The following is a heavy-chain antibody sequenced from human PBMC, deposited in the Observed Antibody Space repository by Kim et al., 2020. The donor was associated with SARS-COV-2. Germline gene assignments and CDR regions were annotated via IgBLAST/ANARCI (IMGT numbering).Heavy chain of an antibody. CDR3: ATVHAAAGRLYYYYGMDV. CDR2: FDPEDGET. J-gene: IGHJ6*02. V-gene: IGHV1-24*01. Sequence: ASVKVSCKVSGYTLTELSMHWVRQAPGKGLEWMGGFDPEDGETIYAQKFQGRVTMTEDTSTDTAYMELSSLRSEDTAVYYCATVHAAAGRLYYYYGMDVWGQGTTVTVSS. CDR1: GYTLTELS. D-gene: IGHD6-13*01.